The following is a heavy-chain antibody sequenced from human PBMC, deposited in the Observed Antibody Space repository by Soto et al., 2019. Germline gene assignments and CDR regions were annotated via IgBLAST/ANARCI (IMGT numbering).Heavy chain of an antibody. CDR1: GFTFSSYN. J-gene: IGHJ4*02. D-gene: IGHD6-19*01. Sequence: GGSLRLSCAASGFTFSSYNMNWVRQAPGKGLEWVSSISGSSSFMEYADSVTGRFTISRDNAKNSLYLQMNSLRAEDTAVYYCARDHGTAVAGTTNRGQGTLVPVSS. CDR3: ARDHGTAVAGTTN. V-gene: IGHV3-21*01. CDR2: ISGSSSFM.